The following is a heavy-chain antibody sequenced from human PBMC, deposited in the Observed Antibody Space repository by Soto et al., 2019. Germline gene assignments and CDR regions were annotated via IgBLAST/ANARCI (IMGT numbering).Heavy chain of an antibody. J-gene: IGHJ4*02. V-gene: IGHV3-30*04. D-gene: IGHD2-8*01. Sequence: QVQMVESGGGVVQPGRSLRLSCAASGFSFSAFGMQWVRQAPGGGLEAVAFISNDGSHASYADSVRGRFTISRDNSKNALSLHLNSLAADPSAVYYCSSVMDFWGQGTLVTVSS. CDR3: SSVMDF. CDR1: GFSFSAFG. CDR2: ISNDGSHA.